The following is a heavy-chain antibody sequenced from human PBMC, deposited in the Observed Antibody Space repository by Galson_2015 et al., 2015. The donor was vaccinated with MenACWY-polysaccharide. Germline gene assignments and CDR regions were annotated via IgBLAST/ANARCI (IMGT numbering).Heavy chain of an antibody. Sequence: LRLSCAASGFTFTSYAMGWVRQAPGKGLEWVSAIRSSGTNTYYADSVKGRFTISRDNSKNTLYLQMNSLRAEDTAVYYCAKDSTDFWSVAGRFDHWGQGTLVTVSS. V-gene: IGHV3-23*01. J-gene: IGHJ5*02. CDR3: AKDSTDFWSVAGRFDH. CDR1: GFTFTSYA. D-gene: IGHD3-3*01. CDR2: IRSSGTNT.